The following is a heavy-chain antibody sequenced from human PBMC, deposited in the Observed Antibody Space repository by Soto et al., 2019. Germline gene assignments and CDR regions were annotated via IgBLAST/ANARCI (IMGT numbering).Heavy chain of an antibody. Sequence: QVQLVQSGAEEKKPGASVKVSCKASGYTFTSYAMHWVRQAPGQRLEWMGWINAGNGNTKYSQKFQGRVTITRDTSASTAYMELSSMRSEDTAVYYCARADPYCTNGVCYAFDSWGQGTLVTVSS. CDR1: GYTFTSYA. CDR2: INAGNGNT. J-gene: IGHJ4*02. D-gene: IGHD2-8*01. V-gene: IGHV1-3*05. CDR3: ARADPYCTNGVCYAFDS.